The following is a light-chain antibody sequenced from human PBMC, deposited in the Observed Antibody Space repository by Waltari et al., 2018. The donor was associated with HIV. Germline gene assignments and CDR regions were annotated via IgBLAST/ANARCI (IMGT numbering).Light chain of an antibody. CDR2: KAS. CDR1: QTISTW. V-gene: IGKV1-5*03. J-gene: IGKJ1*01. Sequence: DIQLTQSPSALSASVGDTVTITCRASQTISTWLGWYQQKPGKALKLLIYKASFLQSGVPSRFSGSGSGTEFTLTISSLQPEDFATYYCQQYTTTWTFGQGTKVELK. CDR3: QQYTTTWT.